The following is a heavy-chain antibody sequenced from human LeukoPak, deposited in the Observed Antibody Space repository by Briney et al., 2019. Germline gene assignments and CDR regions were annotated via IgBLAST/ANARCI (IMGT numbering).Heavy chain of an antibody. Sequence: GASVKVSCKVSGYTLTELSMHWVRQAPGKGLEWMGGFDPEGGETIYAQKFQGRVTITTDESTSTAHMELSSLRSEDTAVYYCAMYRSNWFDPWGQGTLVTVSS. CDR3: AMYRSNWFDP. V-gene: IGHV1-24*01. D-gene: IGHD1-14*01. CDR2: FDPEGGET. CDR1: GYTLTELS. J-gene: IGHJ5*02.